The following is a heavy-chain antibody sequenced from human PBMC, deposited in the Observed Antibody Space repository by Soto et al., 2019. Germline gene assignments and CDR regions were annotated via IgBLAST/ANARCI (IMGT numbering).Heavy chain of an antibody. V-gene: IGHV4-4*02. CDR1: GGSISSSNW. D-gene: IGHD3-3*02. J-gene: IGHJ3*01. CDR3: ASVLANAAFDL. CDR2: IYHSGST. Sequence: QVQLQESGPGLVKPSGTLSLTCAVSGGSISSSNWWSWVRQPPGKGLEWIGEIYHSGSTNYNPSLMTPVTISVDTSKNQFSLTLCSVTAADTAVYYFASVLANAAFDLWGQATMVTVSS.